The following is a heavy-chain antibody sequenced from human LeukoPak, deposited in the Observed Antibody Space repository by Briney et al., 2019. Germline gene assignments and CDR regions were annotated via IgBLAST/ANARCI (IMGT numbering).Heavy chain of an antibody. J-gene: IGHJ5*02. V-gene: IGHV4-39*01. Sequence: PSETLSLTCTVSGGSISSSSYYWGWIRQPPGKGLEWIGSIYHSGSTYYNPSLKSRVTISVDTSKNQFSLKLSSVTAADTAVYYCARQNSGSYSGWFDPWGQGTLVAVSS. D-gene: IGHD1-26*01. CDR2: IYHSGST. CDR1: GGSISSSSYY. CDR3: ARQNSGSYSGWFDP.